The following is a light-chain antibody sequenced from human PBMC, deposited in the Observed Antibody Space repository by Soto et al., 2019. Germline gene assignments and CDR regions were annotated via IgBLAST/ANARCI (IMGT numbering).Light chain of an antibody. Sequence: ENVLTQSPGTLSLSPGERATLSCRASQTVSSYLTWYQQRPGQAPRLLIYGASKRATGIPDRFSGSGSGTDFTLTISRLEPEDCALYYCQQYGPSPITVGQGPRLEIK. CDR1: QTVSSY. V-gene: IGKV3-20*01. CDR3: QQYGPSPIT. CDR2: GAS. J-gene: IGKJ5*01.